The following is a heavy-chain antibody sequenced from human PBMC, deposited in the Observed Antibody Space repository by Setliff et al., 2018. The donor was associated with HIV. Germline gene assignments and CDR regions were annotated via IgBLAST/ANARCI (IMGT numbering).Heavy chain of an antibody. J-gene: IGHJ6*03. CDR3: ARLGYYHFWSGPEGYMDV. CDR1: GYSFTSHW. Sequence: GESLKISCKASGYSFTSHWVAWVRQTAGKGLEWMGIIYPDDSDTRYSQAFQGQVTISVDKSISTAYLQWSSLKASDTAMYYCARLGYYHFWSGPEGYMDVWGKGTKVTVSS. V-gene: IGHV5-51*01. CDR2: IYPDDSDT. D-gene: IGHD3-3*01.